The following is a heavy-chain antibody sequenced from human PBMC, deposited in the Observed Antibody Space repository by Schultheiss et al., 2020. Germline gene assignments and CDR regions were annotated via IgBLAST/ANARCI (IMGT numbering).Heavy chain of an antibody. D-gene: IGHD3-9*01. CDR1: GGSISSYY. Sequence: SETLSLTCTVSGGSISSYYWSWIRQPPGKGLEWIGYIYYSGTTNYNPSLKSRVSISLDTSKNQFSLKLTSVTAADTAVYYCARWAIFYGMDVWGQGTTVTVSS. J-gene: IGHJ6*02. CDR2: IYYSGTT. CDR3: ARWAIFYGMDV. V-gene: IGHV4-59*12.